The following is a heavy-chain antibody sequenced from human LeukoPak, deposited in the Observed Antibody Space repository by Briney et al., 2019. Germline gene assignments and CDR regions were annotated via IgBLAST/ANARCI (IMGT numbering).Heavy chain of an antibody. Sequence: SETLSLTCTVSGGSISRYYWSWIRRPPGKGLEWIGYIDDSGNTNYNPSLKSQVTISVDKSKNQFSLKLSFVTAADTAVYYCARERGYSYGPYYYYGMDVWGQGTTVTVSS. V-gene: IGHV4-59*01. CDR2: IDDSGNT. CDR3: ARERGYSYGPYYYYGMDV. J-gene: IGHJ6*02. CDR1: GGSISRYY. D-gene: IGHD5-18*01.